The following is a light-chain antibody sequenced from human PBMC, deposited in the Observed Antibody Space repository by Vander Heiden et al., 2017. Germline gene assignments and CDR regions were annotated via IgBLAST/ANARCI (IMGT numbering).Light chain of an antibody. J-gene: IGKJ1*01. CDR3: QQYSSPPWT. V-gene: IGKV4-1*01. CDR2: WAS. CDR1: RTVLSSSNNNNY. Sequence: DIVLTQSPDSLAVSLGERATINCKSSRTVLSSSNNNNYLAGYQQKPGQPPNLLIYWASTRESGVPDRFNGSGSGTDFTLTISSLQAEDVAVYYCQQYSSPPWTFGQGTKVEIK.